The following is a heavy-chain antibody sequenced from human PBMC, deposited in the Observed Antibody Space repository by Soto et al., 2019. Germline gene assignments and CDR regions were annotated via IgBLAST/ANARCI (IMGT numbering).Heavy chain of an antibody. J-gene: IGHJ3*02. CDR3: ARDRVTRVRAENDAFDI. D-gene: IGHD3-10*01. CDR1: GYTFTSYA. V-gene: IGHV1-3*01. CDR2: INAGNGNT. Sequence: QVQLVQSGAEVKKPGASVKVSCKASGYTFTSYAMHWVRQAPGQRLEWMGWINAGNGNTKYSQKFQGRVTITRDTAASTAYMGLSSLRSEDTAVYYCARDRVTRVRAENDAFDIWGQGTMVTVSS.